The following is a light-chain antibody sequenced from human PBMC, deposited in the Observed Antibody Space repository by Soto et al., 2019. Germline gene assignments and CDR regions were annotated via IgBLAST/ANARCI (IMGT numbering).Light chain of an antibody. CDR1: QNISYTSINKTY. Sequence: DNVVTQSPDSLAVSLCDRATLSCKSTQNISYTSINKTYLAWYQQRPGQPPKLLIYWASIRGSGVPDRLSGSGFGTDFTLTISRLQTEDLAVYYCQQYFSYPLTFGGGNKGDIK. CDR2: WAS. V-gene: IGKV4-1*01. J-gene: IGKJ4*01. CDR3: QQYFSYPLT.